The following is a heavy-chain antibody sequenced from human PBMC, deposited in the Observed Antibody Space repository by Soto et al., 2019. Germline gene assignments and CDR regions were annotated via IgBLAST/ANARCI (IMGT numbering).Heavy chain of an antibody. CDR2: IYYSGST. CDR1: GGSISSGGYY. J-gene: IGHJ5*02. V-gene: IGHV4-31*03. D-gene: IGHD6-6*01. Sequence: QVQLQESGPGLVKPSQTLSLTCTVSGGSISSGGYYWSWIRQHPGKGLEWIGYIYYSGSTYYNPSLKSRVTISVDTSKNQFSLKLSSVAAADTAVYYCARQQRMAAGGWFDPWGQGTLVTVSS. CDR3: ARQQRMAAGGWFDP.